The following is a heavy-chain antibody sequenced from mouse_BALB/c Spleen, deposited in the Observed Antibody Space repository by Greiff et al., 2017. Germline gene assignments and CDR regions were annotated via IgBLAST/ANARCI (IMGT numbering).Heavy chain of an antibody. V-gene: IGHV1-82*01. CDR1: GYAFSSSW. D-gene: IGHD2-10*02. J-gene: IGHJ3*01. CDR3: ARKYGNYLFAY. Sequence: VKLMESGPELVKPGASVKISCKASGYAFSSSWMNWVKQRPGQGLEWIGRIYPGDGDTNYNGKFKGKATLTADKSSSTAYMQLSSLTSVDSAVYFCARKYGNYLFAYWGQGTLVTVSA. CDR2: IYPGDGDT.